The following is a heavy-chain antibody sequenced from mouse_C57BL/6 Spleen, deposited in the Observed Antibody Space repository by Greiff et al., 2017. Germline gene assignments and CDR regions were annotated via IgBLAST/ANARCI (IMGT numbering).Heavy chain of an antibody. J-gene: IGHJ3*01. D-gene: IGHD1-1*01. CDR1: GYTFTDYN. V-gene: IGHV1-18*01. CDR3: ARGVGYYGSSYGAY. Sequence: EVQLQQSGPELVKPGASVKIPCKASGYTFTDYNMDWVKQSHGKSLEWIGDINPNNGGTIYNQKFKGKATLTVDKSSSTAYMELRSLTSEDTAVYYCARGVGYYGSSYGAYWGQGTLVTVSA. CDR2: INPNNGGT.